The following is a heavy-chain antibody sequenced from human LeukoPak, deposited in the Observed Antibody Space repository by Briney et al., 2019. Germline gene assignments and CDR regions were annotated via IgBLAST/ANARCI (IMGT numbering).Heavy chain of an antibody. CDR1: GFTFNTYT. CDR3: ARAGGCSGGSCYYYYYGMDV. D-gene: IGHD2-15*01. Sequence: GGSLRLSCAASGFTFNTYTMNWVRQAPGKGLEWVALISYDGTNEYYADSVKGRFTISRDNSKNTVSVQMNSLRIEDTAVYHCARAGGCSGGSCYYYYYGMDVWGKGTTVTVSS. J-gene: IGHJ6*04. V-gene: IGHV3-30*04. CDR2: ISYDGTNE.